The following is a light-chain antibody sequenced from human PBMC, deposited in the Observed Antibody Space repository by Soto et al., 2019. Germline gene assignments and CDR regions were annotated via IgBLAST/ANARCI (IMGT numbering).Light chain of an antibody. CDR3: CSYAGSYTVV. Sequence: QSALTQPRSVSGSPGQSVTISCTGTSSDVGGYNYVSWYQQHPGKAPKLMIYDVSKRPSGVPDRFSGSKSGNTASLTISGLQAEGEADYYCCSYAGSYTVVFGTGTKLTVL. CDR1: SSDVGGYNY. V-gene: IGLV2-11*01. CDR2: DVS. J-gene: IGLJ1*01.